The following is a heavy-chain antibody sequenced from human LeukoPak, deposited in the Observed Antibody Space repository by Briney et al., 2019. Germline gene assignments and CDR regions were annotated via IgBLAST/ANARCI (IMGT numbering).Heavy chain of an antibody. CDR2: ISYDGSNK. CDR3: AKPYCGGDCYYSDY. Sequence: GGSLRLSCAASGFTFSSYGMHWVRQAPGKGLEWVAVISYDGSNKYYADSVKGRFTISRDNSKNTLYLQMNSLRAEDTAVYYCAKPYCGGDCYYSDYWGQGTLVTVSS. J-gene: IGHJ4*02. V-gene: IGHV3-30*18. D-gene: IGHD2-21*02. CDR1: GFTFSSYG.